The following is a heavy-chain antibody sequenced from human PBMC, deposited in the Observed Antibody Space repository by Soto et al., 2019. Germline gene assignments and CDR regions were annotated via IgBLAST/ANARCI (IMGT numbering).Heavy chain of an antibody. CDR1: GGTPRNYG. CDR2: IIPVFGTA. J-gene: IGHJ6*02. Sequence: SVKVSWKASGGTPRNYGISWVRQAPGQGLEWMGGIIPVFGTANYAQKFQGRVTITADESTSTVYMDVTSLRSEDTAVYYCSRGDATKIVVTTYYGMDVWGQGTTVTVSS. D-gene: IGHD4-17*01. V-gene: IGHV1-69*13. CDR3: SRGDATKIVVTTYYGMDV.